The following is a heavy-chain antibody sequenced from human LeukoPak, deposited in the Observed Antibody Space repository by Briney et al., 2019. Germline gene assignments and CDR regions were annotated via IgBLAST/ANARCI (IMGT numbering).Heavy chain of an antibody. D-gene: IGHD5-18*01. V-gene: IGHV4-59*01. CDR3: ARAREGVQLWSPYYYYYYMDV. J-gene: IGHJ6*03. CDR1: GGSISSYY. Sequence: PSETLSLTSTVSGGSISSYYWSWIRQPPGKGLEWIGYIYYSGSTNYNPSLKSRVTISVDTSKNQFSLKLSSVTAADTAVYYCARAREGVQLWSPYYYYYYMDVWGKGTTVTVSS. CDR2: IYYSGST.